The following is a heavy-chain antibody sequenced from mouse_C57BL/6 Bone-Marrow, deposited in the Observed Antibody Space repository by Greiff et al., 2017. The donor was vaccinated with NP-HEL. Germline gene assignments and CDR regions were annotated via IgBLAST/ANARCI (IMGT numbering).Heavy chain of an antibody. CDR3: ARRCGDYYAMDY. CDR2: INPGSGGT. V-gene: IGHV1-54*01. CDR1: GYAFTNYL. J-gene: IGHJ4*01. Sequence: VQLQQSGAELVRPGTSVKVSCKASGYAFTNYLIEWVKQRPGQGLEWIGVINPGSGGTNYNEKFKGKATLTADKSSSTAYMQLSSLTSEDSAVYFCARRCGDYYAMDYWGQGTSVTVSS.